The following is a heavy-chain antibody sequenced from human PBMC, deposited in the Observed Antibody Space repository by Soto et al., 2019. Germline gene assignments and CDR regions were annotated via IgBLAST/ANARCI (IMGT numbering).Heavy chain of an antibody. Sequence: SETLSLTCTVSCGSISSGDYYWSWIRQPPGKGLEWIGYIYYSGSTYYNPSLKSRVTISVDTSKNQFSLKLSSVTAADTAVYYCARDGGPGNYYYYGMDGWGQGTTVTVSS. CDR3: ARDGGPGNYYYYGMDG. CDR1: CGSISSGDYY. D-gene: IGHD3-10*01. V-gene: IGHV4-30-4*01. J-gene: IGHJ6*02. CDR2: IYYSGST.